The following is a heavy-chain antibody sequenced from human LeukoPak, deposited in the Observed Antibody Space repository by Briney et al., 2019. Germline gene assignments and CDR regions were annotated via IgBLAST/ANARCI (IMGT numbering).Heavy chain of an antibody. J-gene: IGHJ3*02. CDR1: GGTFSSYA. V-gene: IGHV1-69*05. D-gene: IGHD3-10*01. CDR2: IIPIFGTA. Sequence: AASVKVSCKASGGTFSSYAISWVRQAPGQGLEWMGRIIPIFGTANYAQKFQGRVTMTRDTSTSTVYMELSSLRSEDTAVYYCARDQTITMVRGTLNHAFDIWGQGTMVTVSS. CDR3: ARDQTITMVRGTLNHAFDI.